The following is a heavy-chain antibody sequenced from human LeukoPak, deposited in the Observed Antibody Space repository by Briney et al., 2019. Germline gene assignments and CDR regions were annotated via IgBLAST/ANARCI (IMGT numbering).Heavy chain of an antibody. CDR3: ASGTDYFDY. J-gene: IGHJ4*02. D-gene: IGHD1-26*01. CDR1: GVTFSSYA. V-gene: IGHV1-69*13. Sequence: PSVKVSSKASGVTFSSYAISWVRQAPGQGLEWMGGIIPIFGTANYAQKFQGRVTITADESTSTAYMELSSLRSEDTAVYYCASGTDYFDYWGQGTLVTVSS. CDR2: IIPIFGTA.